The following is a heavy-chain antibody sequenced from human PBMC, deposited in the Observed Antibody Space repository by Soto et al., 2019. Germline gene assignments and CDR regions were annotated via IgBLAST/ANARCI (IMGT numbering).Heavy chain of an antibody. CDR2: IRRNANSYTT. V-gene: IGHV3-72*01. Sequence: EVQLVESGGGLVQPGGSLRLSCAASGLIFSDYHMDWVRQAPGKGLEWVGRIRRNANSYTTEYAASAKGRFTISRDDSKHSLYLQMNSLKTVDTAVYYCARLVGWSGGSNDMDVWGQGNTVTVS. CDR1: GLIFSDYH. J-gene: IGHJ6*02. D-gene: IGHD6-19*01. CDR3: ARLVGWSGGSNDMDV.